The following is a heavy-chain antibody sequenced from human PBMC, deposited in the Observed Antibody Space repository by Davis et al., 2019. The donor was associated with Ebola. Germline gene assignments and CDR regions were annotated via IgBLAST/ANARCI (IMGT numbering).Heavy chain of an antibody. V-gene: IGHV1-3*01. J-gene: IGHJ5*02. CDR2: INAGNGNT. D-gene: IGHD6-13*01. Sequence: ASALVSCNASGYTFTSYAMHWVRQAPGQRLEWMGWINAGNGNTKYSQKFQGRVTITRDTSASTAYMELSSLRSEDTAVYYCARGAAAEGKNWFDPWGQGTLVTVSS. CDR1: GYTFTSYA. CDR3: ARGAAAEGKNWFDP.